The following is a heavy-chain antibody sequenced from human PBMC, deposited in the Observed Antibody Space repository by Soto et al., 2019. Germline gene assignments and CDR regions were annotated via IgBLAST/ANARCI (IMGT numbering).Heavy chain of an antibody. D-gene: IGHD3-10*01. CDR1: GGSISSGGYY. Sequence: SETLSLTCTVSGGSISSGGYYWSWIRQHPGKGLEWIGYIYYSGSTYYNPSLKSRVTISVDTSKNQFSLKLSSVTAADTAVYYCARDLQYYYGSGSSDWGQGTLVTVSS. CDR2: IYYSGST. J-gene: IGHJ4*02. V-gene: IGHV4-31*03. CDR3: ARDLQYYYGSGSSD.